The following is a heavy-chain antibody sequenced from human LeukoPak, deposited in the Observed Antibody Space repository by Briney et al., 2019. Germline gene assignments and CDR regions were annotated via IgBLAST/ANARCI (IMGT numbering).Heavy chain of an antibody. D-gene: IGHD6-13*01. J-gene: IGHJ6*03. Sequence: HPGGSLRLSCAASGFTFSSYSMNWVRQAPGKGLKWVANIKQDGSEKYYVDSVKGRFTISRDNAKNSLYLQMNSLRAEDTAVYYCARGFPSDLDSSSWPPGFYYMDVWGKGTTVTVSS. CDR1: GFTFSSYS. CDR3: ARGFPSDLDSSSWPPGFYYMDV. CDR2: IKQDGSEK. V-gene: IGHV3-7*01.